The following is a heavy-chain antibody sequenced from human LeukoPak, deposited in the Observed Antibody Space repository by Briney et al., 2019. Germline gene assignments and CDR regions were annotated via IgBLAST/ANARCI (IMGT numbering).Heavy chain of an antibody. D-gene: IGHD6-19*01. CDR3: ARAVAGYYYYYYMDV. V-gene: IGHV3-11*01. CDR2: ISSSGSTI. Sequence: GGSLRLSCAASGFTFSDYYMSWIRQAPGKGLEWVSYISSSGSTIYYADSVKGRFTISRDNAKNSLYLQMNSLRAEDTAVYYCARAVAGYYYYYYMDVWGKGTTVTISS. CDR1: GFTFSDYY. J-gene: IGHJ6*03.